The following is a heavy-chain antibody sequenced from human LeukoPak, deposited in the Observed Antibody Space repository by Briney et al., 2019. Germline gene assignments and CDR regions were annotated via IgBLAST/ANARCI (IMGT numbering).Heavy chain of an antibody. Sequence: PSETLSLTCSVSGDSISSYSWSWIRQFPGKGLEWIGYIYNSGSTTYNPSLKSRITISLDMSKNQFSLRLRSVTAADTAVYYCASDYTLKSYRFDYWGQGTLVTVSS. CDR3: ASDYTLKSYRFDY. V-gene: IGHV4-59*01. CDR1: GDSISSYS. D-gene: IGHD3-16*02. CDR2: IYNSGST. J-gene: IGHJ4*02.